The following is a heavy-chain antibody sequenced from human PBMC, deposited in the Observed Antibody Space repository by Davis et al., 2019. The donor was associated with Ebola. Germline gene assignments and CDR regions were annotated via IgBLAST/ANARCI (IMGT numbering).Heavy chain of an antibody. J-gene: IGHJ6*02. CDR2: ISSSGSTI. Sequence: GESLKISCAASGFTFSDYYMSWIRQAPGKGLEWVSYISSSGSTIYYADSVKGRFTISRDNAKNSLYLQMNSLRAEDTAVYYCARALWFRELGRGYYHYYGMDVWGQGTTVTVSS. CDR3: ARALWFRELGRGYYHYYGMDV. D-gene: IGHD3-10*01. CDR1: GFTFSDYY. V-gene: IGHV3-11*01.